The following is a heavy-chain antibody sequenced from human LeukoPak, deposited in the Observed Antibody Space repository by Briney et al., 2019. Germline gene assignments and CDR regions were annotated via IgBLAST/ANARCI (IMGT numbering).Heavy chain of an antibody. CDR1: GFTFSTYA. V-gene: IGHV3-7*01. CDR3: AEGTAG. J-gene: IGHJ4*02. D-gene: IGHD1-1*01. Sequence: GGSLRLSCAASGFTFSTYAMNWVRQAPGKGLEWVANINQDGSEKFYVDSVRGRFTISRDNAKNSLYLQMNSLRAEDTAVYYCAEGTAGWGQGTLVSVSS. CDR2: INQDGSEK.